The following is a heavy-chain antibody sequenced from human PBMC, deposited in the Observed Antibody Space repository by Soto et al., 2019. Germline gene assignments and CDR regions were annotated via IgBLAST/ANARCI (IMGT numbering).Heavy chain of an antibody. D-gene: IGHD2-15*01. CDR3: ARRPADCSGDRCYSDYYYIDV. CDR2: IYYSGST. CDR1: GGSISSYS. J-gene: IGHJ6*03. V-gene: IGHV4-59*08. Sequence: SETLSLTCTVSGGSISSYSWSWIRQPPGKGLEWIGYIYYSGSTNYNPSLKSRVTISVDTSKNQSSLKLSSVTAADTAVYYCARRPADCSGDRCYSDYYYIDVWGKGTSVTVSS.